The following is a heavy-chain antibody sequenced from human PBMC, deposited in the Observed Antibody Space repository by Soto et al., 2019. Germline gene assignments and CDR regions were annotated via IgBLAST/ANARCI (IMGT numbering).Heavy chain of an antibody. CDR2: IYWNDDK. D-gene: IGHD5-12*01. J-gene: IGHJ4*02. CDR3: APVEYNYHFDC. Sequence: QITLKESGPPLVKPTQTLTLTCTFSGFSLSTSGVGVGWIRQPPGKALEWLALIYWNDDKRYSPSLRSRLTITKDTSKNQVVLTMTNMDPADTATYYCAPVEYNYHFDCWGQGTLVTVSA. CDR1: GFSLSTSGVG. V-gene: IGHV2-5*01.